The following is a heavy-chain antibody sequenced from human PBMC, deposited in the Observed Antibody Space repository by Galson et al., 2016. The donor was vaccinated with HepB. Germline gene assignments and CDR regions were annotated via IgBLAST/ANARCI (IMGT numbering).Heavy chain of an antibody. V-gene: IGHV3-30-3*01. CDR1: GFTLSGHA. J-gene: IGHJ6*02. CDR3: ARKRGHSGSYYYYGLDV. Sequence: SLGLSCAASGFTLSGHAMHWVRQAPGKGLEWVAAISYDGNNKWYADSVKGRFTISRDNSKTTLYLEMNSLRAEDTAVYYCARKRGHSGSYYYYGLDVWGQGTTVTVSS. CDR2: ISYDGNNK. D-gene: IGHD1-26*01.